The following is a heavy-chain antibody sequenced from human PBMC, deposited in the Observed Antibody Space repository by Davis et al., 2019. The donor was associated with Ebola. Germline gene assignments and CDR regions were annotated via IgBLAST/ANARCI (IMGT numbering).Heavy chain of an antibody. CDR3: ARDQLVGASHY. J-gene: IGHJ4*02. V-gene: IGHV1-18*04. CDR1: GYTFTGYY. Sequence: ASVKVSCKASGYTFTGYYIHWVRQAPGQGLEWMGWISGYNGNTNNAQNFQGRVTMTTDTSTSTAYMELRSLRSDDTAVYYCARDQLVGASHYWGQGTLVTVSS. CDR2: ISGYNGNT. D-gene: IGHD1-26*01.